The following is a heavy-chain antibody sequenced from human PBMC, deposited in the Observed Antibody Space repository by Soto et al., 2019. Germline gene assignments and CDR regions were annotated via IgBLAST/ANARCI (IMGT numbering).Heavy chain of an antibody. Sequence: QVQLVQSGAEVKKPGASVKVSCKASGYTFTSYDINWVRQATGQGLEYLGWMNPNSGNTGYVQKFQGRVTMTRDTCTSTAHMERSSQRSEDKAVYFCARGVKYGAYSRWFDPWGQGTLVTFSS. J-gene: IGHJ5*02. CDR2: MNPNSGNT. CDR3: ARGVKYGAYSRWFDP. CDR1: GYTFTSYD. D-gene: IGHD4-17*01. V-gene: IGHV1-8*01.